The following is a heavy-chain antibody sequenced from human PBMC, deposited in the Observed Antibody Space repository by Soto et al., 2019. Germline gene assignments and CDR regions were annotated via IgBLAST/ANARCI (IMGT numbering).Heavy chain of an antibody. Sequence: QVQLVESGGGVVQPGRSLRLSCAASGFTFSSYGMHWVRQAPGKGLEWVAVISYDGSNTYYADSVKGRFTISRDNSKNTRYLQMSILREEGTCVYYCAKEGELSVCFDIARSCYLDYWGQGTLVTVS. CDR1: GFTFSSYG. J-gene: IGHJ4*02. V-gene: IGHV3-30*18. D-gene: IGHD2-8*01. CDR3: AKEGELSVCFDIARSCYLDY. CDR2: ISYDGSNT.